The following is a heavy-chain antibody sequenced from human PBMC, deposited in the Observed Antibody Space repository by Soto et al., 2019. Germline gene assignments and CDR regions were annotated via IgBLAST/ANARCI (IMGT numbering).Heavy chain of an antibody. J-gene: IGHJ5*02. Sequence: SETLSLTCTVSGGSISSGGYYWSWIRQHPGKGLEWIGYIYYSGSTYYNPSLKSRVTISVDTSKNQFSLKLSSVTAADTAVYYCXREQAWSGYYVSSPFDPWGQGTLVTVSS. D-gene: IGHD3-3*01. V-gene: IGHV4-31*03. CDR3: XREQAWSGYYVSSPFDP. CDR2: IYYSGST. CDR1: GGSISSGGYY.